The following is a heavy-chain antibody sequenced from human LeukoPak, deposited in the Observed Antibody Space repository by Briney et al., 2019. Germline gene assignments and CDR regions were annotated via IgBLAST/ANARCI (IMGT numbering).Heavy chain of an antibody. CDR2: INPNSGDT. Sequence: ASVKVSCKASVYTFTVYYMHWVRQAPGQGLEWMGRINPNSGDTKYAQNFQGRVTMTRDTSIDTAYMELSRLRSDDTAVYYCARVGFERPRSSITVVRGVIRPNAFDLWGQGTMVTVSS. D-gene: IGHD3-10*01. J-gene: IGHJ3*01. V-gene: IGHV1-2*02. CDR1: VYTFTVYY. CDR3: ARVGFERPRSSITVVRGVIRPNAFDL.